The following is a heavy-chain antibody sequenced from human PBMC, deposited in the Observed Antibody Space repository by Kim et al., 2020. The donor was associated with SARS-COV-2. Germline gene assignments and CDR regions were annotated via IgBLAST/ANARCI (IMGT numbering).Heavy chain of an antibody. Sequence: SLKSRVTISVDTSKNQFSLKLSSVTAADTAVYYCARDKGLLWFGGRYFDYWGQGTLVTVSS. V-gene: IGHV4-31*02. CDR3: ARDKGLLWFGGRYFDY. J-gene: IGHJ4*02. D-gene: IGHD3-10*01.